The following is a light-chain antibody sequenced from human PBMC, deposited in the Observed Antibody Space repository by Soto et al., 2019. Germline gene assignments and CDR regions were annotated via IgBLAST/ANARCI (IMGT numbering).Light chain of an antibody. Sequence: IQMTQSPSCLFASVGLRVTITCRASQSISRYLNWYQQKPGKAPNLLIYVASSLQIEAPSRFSGSGSGTDFTLTITSLQPEDFSTYYCQQSYGTPITFGQGTRLEIK. J-gene: IGKJ5*01. CDR3: QQSYGTPIT. V-gene: IGKV1-39*01. CDR1: QSISRY. CDR2: VAS.